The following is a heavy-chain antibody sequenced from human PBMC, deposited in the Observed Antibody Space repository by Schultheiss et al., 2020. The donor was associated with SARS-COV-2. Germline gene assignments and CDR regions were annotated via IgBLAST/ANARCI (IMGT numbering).Heavy chain of an antibody. D-gene: IGHD3-10*01. J-gene: IGHJ4*02. V-gene: IGHV1-2*06. Sequence: ASVKVSCKASGYTFTGYYMHWVRQAPGQGLEWMGRINPNSGGTNYAQKFQGRVTMTRDTSISTAYMELSRLRSEDTAVYYCARGGHLWFRESPDYWGQGTLVTVSS. CDR3: ARGGHLWFRESPDY. CDR2: INPNSGGT. CDR1: GYTFTGYY.